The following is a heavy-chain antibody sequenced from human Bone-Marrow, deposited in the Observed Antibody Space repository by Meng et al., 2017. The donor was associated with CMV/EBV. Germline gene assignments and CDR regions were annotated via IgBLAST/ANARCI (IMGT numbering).Heavy chain of an antibody. Sequence: GGSLRLSCAASGFTFSSYAMHWVRQAPGKGLEWVAVISYDGSNKYYADSVKGRFTISRDNSKNTLYLQMNSLRADDTAVYYCARATDDIVAVPAAMECWGQGTLVTVSS. V-gene: IGHV3-30-3*01. CDR1: GFTFSSYA. D-gene: IGHD2-2*01. CDR2: ISYDGSNK. CDR3: ARATDDIVAVPAAMEC. J-gene: IGHJ4*02.